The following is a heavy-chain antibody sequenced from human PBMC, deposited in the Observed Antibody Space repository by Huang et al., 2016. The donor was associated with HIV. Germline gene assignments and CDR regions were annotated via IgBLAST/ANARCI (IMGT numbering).Heavy chain of an antibody. CDR1: GFTVSTNY. CDR2: IYSGGTT. D-gene: IGHD2-8*02. Sequence: EVQLVESGGGLIQPGGSLRLSCAASGFTVSTNYMTWVRQAPGKGRECVSLIYSGGTTYYADSVKGRFTISRDDSENTLYLHMTSLRAGDTAVYYCAKEGDTGAALGYWGQGTLVTVS. J-gene: IGHJ4*02. V-gene: IGHV3-53*01. CDR3: AKEGDTGAALGY.